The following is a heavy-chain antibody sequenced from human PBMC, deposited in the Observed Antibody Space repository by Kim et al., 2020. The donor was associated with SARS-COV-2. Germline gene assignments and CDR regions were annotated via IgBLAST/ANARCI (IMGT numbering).Heavy chain of an antibody. D-gene: IGHD3-22*01. J-gene: IGHJ4*02. CDR1: GFTFSDYS. CDR2: IHNDGGVT. CDR3: TTLTVVTGRPNY. V-gene: IGHV3-74*01. Sequence: GGSLRLSCAASGFTFSDYSMLWVRQAPGKGLVWVSNIHNDGGVTNYADSVKGRFTISRDNAKNTVYLQMNSLRAEDTAVYYCTTLTVVTGRPNYWGQGTLVTVSS.